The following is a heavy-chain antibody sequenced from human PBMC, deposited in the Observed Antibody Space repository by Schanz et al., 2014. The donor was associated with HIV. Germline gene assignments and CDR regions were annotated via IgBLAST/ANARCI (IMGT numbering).Heavy chain of an antibody. J-gene: IGHJ4*02. CDR3: AKGDPTAADPTDS. CDR1: GFTFSSYD. D-gene: IGHD2-15*01. V-gene: IGHV3-33*06. CDR2: IWYDGSNK. Sequence: VQLVESGGGVVQPGRSRRLACAASGFTFSSYDMHWIRQAPGRGLEWVAVIWYDGSNKYYAVSVKGRFTISKDYSKNTLYLQMNSLRAEDTAIYYCAKGDPTAADPTDSWGQGTLVTVSS.